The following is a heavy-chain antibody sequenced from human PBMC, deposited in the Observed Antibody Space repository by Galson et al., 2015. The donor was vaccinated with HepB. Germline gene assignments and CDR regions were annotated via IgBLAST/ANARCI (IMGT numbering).Heavy chain of an antibody. CDR2: IRSKAHGGPT. Sequence: SLRLSCAGSKFTFGDYTMSWFRQAPGKGLEWVGSIRSKAHGGPTEYVASVKGRFTISRHDSKSVAYLQMNGLTTEDTAMYYCAGDRKGGYGPFDYWGQGTLVTVSS. V-gene: IGHV3-49*03. CDR3: AGDRKGGYGPFDY. CDR1: KFTFGDYT. D-gene: IGHD5-12*01. J-gene: IGHJ4*02.